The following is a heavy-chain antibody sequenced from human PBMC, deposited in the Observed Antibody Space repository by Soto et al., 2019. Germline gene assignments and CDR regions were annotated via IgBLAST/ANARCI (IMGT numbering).Heavy chain of an antibody. Sequence: QVQLVQSGAEVKKPGSSVKVSCKASGGTFSSYAISWVRQAPGQGLEWMGGIILIFGTADYAQKFQGRVTITADESTSTADMELSSLRSEDTAVYYCARDGGVYDYSPFDYWGQGTLVTVSS. D-gene: IGHD4-4*01. J-gene: IGHJ4*02. CDR2: IILIFGTA. CDR3: ARDGGVYDYSPFDY. CDR1: GGTFSSYA. V-gene: IGHV1-69*12.